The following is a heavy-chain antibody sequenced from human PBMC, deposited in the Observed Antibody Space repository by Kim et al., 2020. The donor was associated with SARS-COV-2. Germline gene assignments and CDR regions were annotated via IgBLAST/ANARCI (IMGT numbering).Heavy chain of an antibody. V-gene: IGHV1-58*01. CDR2: IVVGSGNT. CDR1: GFTFTSSA. D-gene: IGHD3-10*01. J-gene: IGHJ5*02. Sequence: SVKVSCKASGFTFTSSAVQWVRQARGQRLEWIGWIVVGSGNTNYAQKFQERVTITRDMSTSTAYMELSSLRSEDTAVYYCAAVGAPDYYGSGSYYNLNWFDPWGQGTLVTVSS. CDR3: AAVGAPDYYGSGSYYNLNWFDP.